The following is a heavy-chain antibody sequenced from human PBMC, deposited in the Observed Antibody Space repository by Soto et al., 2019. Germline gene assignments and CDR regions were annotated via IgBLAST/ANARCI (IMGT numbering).Heavy chain of an antibody. D-gene: IGHD2-15*01. CDR2: IYKSATT. J-gene: IGHJ5*01. CDR1: GDSISTVDYF. Sequence: QVQLQESGPGLVKPSQTLSLTCSVSGDSISTVDYFWAWIRQPPGQALEYIGYIYKSATTYYNPSFESRVAISLDTSKSQFSLNVTSVTAADTAVYFCARGRYCLTGRCFPNWFDSWGQGTLVTVSS. V-gene: IGHV4-30-4*01. CDR3: ARGRYCLTGRCFPNWFDS.